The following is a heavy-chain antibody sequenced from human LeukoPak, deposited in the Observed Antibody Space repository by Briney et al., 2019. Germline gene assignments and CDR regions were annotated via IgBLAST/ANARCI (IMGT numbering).Heavy chain of an antibody. CDR2: IWYDGSNK. J-gene: IGHJ4*02. CDR3: AKGAYSSGWTEGY. Sequence: GRSLRLSCAASGFTFSSYGMHWVRQAPGKGLEWVAVIWYDGSNKYYADSVKGRFTISRDNSKNTLYLQMNSLRAEDTAVYYCAKGAYSSGWTEGYWGQGTLVTVSS. CDR1: GFTFSSYG. V-gene: IGHV3-33*06. D-gene: IGHD6-19*01.